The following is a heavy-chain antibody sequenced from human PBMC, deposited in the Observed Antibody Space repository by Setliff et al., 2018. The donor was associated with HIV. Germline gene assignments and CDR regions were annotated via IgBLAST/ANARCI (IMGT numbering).Heavy chain of an antibody. CDR2: IYHTGKT. D-gene: IGHD1-26*01. J-gene: IGHJ5*02. Sequence: TLSLTCTVSGDPIFIGGYYWSWIRQHPGGGLEWIGYIYHTGKTYYNPSLQSRIIMSLDMSQNQSSLKLSSVTAADTAVYYCAKEGNSVDNWLDPWGPGTLVTVSS. V-gene: IGHV4-31*03. CDR1: GDPIFIGGYY. CDR3: AKEGNSVDNWLDP.